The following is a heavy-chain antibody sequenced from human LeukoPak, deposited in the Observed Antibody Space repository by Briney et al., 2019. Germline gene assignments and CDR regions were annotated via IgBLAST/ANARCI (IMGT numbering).Heavy chain of an antibody. J-gene: IGHJ5*02. CDR2: IKEDGSEN. V-gene: IGHV3-7*03. CDR1: GFTFTNHW. Sequence: GGSLRLSCAASGFTFTNHWTSWVRQAPGKGLEWVANIKEDGSENYYVDSVKGRFTVSRDNVKNSLFLQMDSLRVDDTAVYYCAKSGSSVFWSWGQGTLVTVSS. D-gene: IGHD3-3*02. CDR3: AKSGSSVFWS.